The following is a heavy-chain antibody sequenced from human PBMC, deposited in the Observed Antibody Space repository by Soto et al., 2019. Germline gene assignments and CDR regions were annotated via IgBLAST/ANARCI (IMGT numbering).Heavy chain of an antibody. Sequence: QVQLVESGGGVVQPGRSLRLSCAASGFTFTRYGMHWVRQAPGKGLEWVAVIVYDGSEKYYVDSVKGRFTISRDNSKNTLYLQMNSLRADDTAVYYCAKDSHRVLYSTSSDRYAFYSGMAVWGQGTTVPVSS. CDR2: IVYDGSEK. CDR1: GFTFTRYG. J-gene: IGHJ6*02. V-gene: IGHV3-30*18. D-gene: IGHD6-6*01. CDR3: AKDSHRVLYSTSSDRYAFYSGMAV.